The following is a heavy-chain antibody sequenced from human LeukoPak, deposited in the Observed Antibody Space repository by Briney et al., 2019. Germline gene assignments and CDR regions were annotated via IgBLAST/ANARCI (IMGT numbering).Heavy chain of an antibody. CDR2: IKQDGSEK. Sequence: GGSLRLSXAASGFTFSSYWMSWVRQAPGKGLEWVANIKQDGSEKYYVDSVKGRFTISRDNAKNSLYLQMNSLRTEDTAVYYCARGPNIVVVPAARFNYMDVWGKGTTVTVSS. CDR1: GFTFSSYW. J-gene: IGHJ6*03. D-gene: IGHD2-2*01. V-gene: IGHV3-7*01. CDR3: ARGPNIVVVPAARFNYMDV.